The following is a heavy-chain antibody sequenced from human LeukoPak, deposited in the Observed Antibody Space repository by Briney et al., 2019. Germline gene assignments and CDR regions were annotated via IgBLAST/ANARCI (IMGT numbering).Heavy chain of an antibody. Sequence: GESLRLSCSASGFTFKKYWMNWVRQVPGKGLECLANIKEDGSETYYADSVKGRFTISRDNPKNLLFLQINSLRVEDTAVYYCARQTPRRGETRDGYRWGQGTLVTVSS. CDR2: IKEDGSET. J-gene: IGHJ4*02. V-gene: IGHV3-7*01. CDR1: GFTFKKYW. CDR3: ARQTPRRGETRDGYR. D-gene: IGHD5-24*01.